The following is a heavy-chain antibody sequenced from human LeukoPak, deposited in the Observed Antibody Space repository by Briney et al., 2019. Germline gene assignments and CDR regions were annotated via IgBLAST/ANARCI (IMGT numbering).Heavy chain of an antibody. CDR3: ARALRYFDWLKGLYYMDV. V-gene: IGHV4-39*07. Sequence: PSETLSLTCTVSGGSISSSSYYWGWIRQPPGKGLEWIGSIYYSGSTYYNPSLKSRVTISVDTSKNQFSLKLSSVTAADTAVYYCARALRYFDWLKGLYYMDVWGKGTTVTVSS. J-gene: IGHJ6*03. CDR2: IYYSGST. CDR1: GGSISSSSYY. D-gene: IGHD3-9*01.